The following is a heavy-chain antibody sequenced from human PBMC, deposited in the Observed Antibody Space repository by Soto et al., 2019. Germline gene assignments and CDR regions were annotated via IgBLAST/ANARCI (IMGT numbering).Heavy chain of an antibody. Sequence: LRLSCAASGFTFSRYEMNWVRQAPGKGLEWLSCVSRDGKTTYYADSVQGRFAVSRDNARNSLSLEMNSLRVEDTALYYCASLGGDGSDWYSTPVFDSWGQGTVVTVSS. V-gene: IGHV3-48*03. CDR1: GFTFSRYE. CDR3: ASLGGDGSDWYSTPVFDS. D-gene: IGHD6-13*01. J-gene: IGHJ4*02. CDR2: VSRDGKTT.